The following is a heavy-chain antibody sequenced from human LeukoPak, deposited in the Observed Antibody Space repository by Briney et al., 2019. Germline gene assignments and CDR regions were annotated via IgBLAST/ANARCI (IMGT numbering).Heavy chain of an antibody. J-gene: IGHJ6*03. CDR2: IKQDGSEK. D-gene: IGHD1-26*01. Sequence: GGSLRLSCAASGFTFSSYWMSWVRQAPGKGLEWVANIKQDGSEKYYVDSVKGRFTISRDNAKNSLYLQMNSLRAEDTAVYYCAREEGRYYDYYMDVWGKGTTVTVSS. V-gene: IGHV3-7*01. CDR1: GFTFSSYW. CDR3: AREEGRYYDYYMDV.